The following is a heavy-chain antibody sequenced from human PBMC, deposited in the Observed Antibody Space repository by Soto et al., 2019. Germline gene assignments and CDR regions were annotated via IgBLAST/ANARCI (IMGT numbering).Heavy chain of an antibody. J-gene: IGHJ2*01. CDR1: GFSLGTYGVG. CDR2: IYWDDDK. D-gene: IGHD1-26*01. Sequence: QITLNESGPTLVKPTQTLTLTCTFSGFSLGTYGVGVGWIRQPPGKALEWLALIYWDDDKRYSPSLKSRLTITKDTSNRQVFLTLTNMDPVDTATYYCAHRGGGIVDWYFDLWGRGTPVIVSS. V-gene: IGHV2-5*02. CDR3: AHRGGGIVDWYFDL.